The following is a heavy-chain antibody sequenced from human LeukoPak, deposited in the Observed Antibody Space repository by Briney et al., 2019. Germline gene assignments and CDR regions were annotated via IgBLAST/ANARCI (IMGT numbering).Heavy chain of an antibody. V-gene: IGHV5-51*01. CDR1: GYSFTSYW. D-gene: IGHD3-16*02. CDR3: AREGYYDYVWGSYRYGWFDP. Sequence: GESLKISCKGSGYSFTSYWIGWVRQMPGKGLEWMGIIYPGGSDTRYSPSFQGQVTISADKSISTAYLQWSSLKASDTAMYYCAREGYYDYVWGSYRYGWFDPWGQGTLVTVSS. CDR2: IYPGGSDT. J-gene: IGHJ5*02.